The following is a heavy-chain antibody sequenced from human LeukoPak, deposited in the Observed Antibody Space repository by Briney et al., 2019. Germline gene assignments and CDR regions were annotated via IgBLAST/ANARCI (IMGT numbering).Heavy chain of an antibody. Sequence: GGSLRLSCAASGFTFSSYWMHWVRQAPGKGLVWVSRINSDGSSTRYADSVKGRFTISRDNAKNTLYLQMNSLRAEDTAVYSCASGSVAGIVYWGQGTLVTVSS. CDR1: GFTFSSYW. D-gene: IGHD6-19*01. CDR2: INSDGSST. J-gene: IGHJ4*02. V-gene: IGHV3-74*01. CDR3: ASGSVAGIVY.